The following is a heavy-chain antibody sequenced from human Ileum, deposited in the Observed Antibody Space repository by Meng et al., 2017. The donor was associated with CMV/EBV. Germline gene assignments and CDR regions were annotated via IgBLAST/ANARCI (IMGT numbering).Heavy chain of an antibody. V-gene: IGHV3-11*04. J-gene: IGHJ5*02. CDR1: GFTLSDYY. CDR2: ISGSGSMM. CDR3: AREARVELDHRWSGP. Sequence: GESLKISCAASGFTLSDYYMSWIRQAPGKGLEWISYISGSGSMMGTADSVKGRFTISRDSAKNSLYLQMNGLRAEDTAVYYCAREARVELDHRWSGPWGQGTLVTVSS. D-gene: IGHD1-1*01.